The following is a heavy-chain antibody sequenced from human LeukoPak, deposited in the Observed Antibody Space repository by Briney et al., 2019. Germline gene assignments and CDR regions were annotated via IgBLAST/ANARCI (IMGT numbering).Heavy chain of an antibody. Sequence: GGSLRLSCAASGFTFSSYSMNWVRQAPGKGLEWVSSISSSSSYIYYADSVKGRFTISRDNSKNTLYLQMNSLRAEDTAVYYCASTYIAAAGFDYWGQGTLVTVSS. CDR1: GFTFSSYS. D-gene: IGHD6-13*01. J-gene: IGHJ4*02. V-gene: IGHV3-21*01. CDR2: ISSSSSYI. CDR3: ASTYIAAAGFDY.